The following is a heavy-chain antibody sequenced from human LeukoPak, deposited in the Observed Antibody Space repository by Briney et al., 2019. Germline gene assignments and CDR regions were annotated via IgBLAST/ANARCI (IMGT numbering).Heavy chain of an antibody. CDR2: IYSGGST. D-gene: IGHD4-17*01. CDR1: GFTVSSNY. CDR3: ARERSRAFDI. V-gene: IGHV3-53*01. Sequence: GGSLRLSCAASGFTVSSNYMSWVRQAPGKGLEWVSVIYSGGSTYYADSVKGRFTISRDNSKKTLYLQMNSLRAEDTAVYYCARERSRAFDIWGQGTMVTVSS. J-gene: IGHJ3*02.